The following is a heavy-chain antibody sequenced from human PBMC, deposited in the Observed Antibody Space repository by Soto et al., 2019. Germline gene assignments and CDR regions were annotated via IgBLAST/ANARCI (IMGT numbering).Heavy chain of an antibody. CDR1: GFSFSTYG. CDR2: VWYDGSKE. D-gene: IGHD1-7*01. Sequence: QVQLVESGGGVVQPGRSLRLSCAASGFSFSTYGMYWVRQAPAGGLEWVALVWYDGSKEYYADSVKGRFTISRDNSKNTLYLQMNSLRAEDRAVYFCARTDWNYGTGVFDIWGQGTMVTVSS. CDR3: ARTDWNYGTGVFDI. J-gene: IGHJ3*02. V-gene: IGHV3-33*01.